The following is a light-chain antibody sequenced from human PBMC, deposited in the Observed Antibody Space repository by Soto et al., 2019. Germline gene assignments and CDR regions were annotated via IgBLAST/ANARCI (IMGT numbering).Light chain of an antibody. CDR1: QSVGRS. CDR3: QQYEKCPLT. V-gene: IGKV3-15*01. Sequence: EIVMTQSPATLSVSPGDRVTLSCRASQSVGRSLAWYQQKAGQAPRLLIYGASTWATGTPVRFSGSGSGTEFSLTISSLQPDDFVAYYCQQYEKCPLTFGGGTKVEIK. J-gene: IGKJ4*01. CDR2: GAS.